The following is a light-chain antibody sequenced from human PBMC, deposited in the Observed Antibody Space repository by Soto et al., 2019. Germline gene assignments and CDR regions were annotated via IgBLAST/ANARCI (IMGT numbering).Light chain of an antibody. CDR3: LQDYYYPRT. CDR2: KAS. V-gene: IGKV1-5*03. CDR1: QSISTW. J-gene: IGKJ1*01. Sequence: DMQMTQSPSTLPASLGDRFTITCRANQSISTWLAWYQQKPGKAPNLLIYKASRLETGVPSRFSGSGSGTDFTLTISSLQPEDFATYYCLQDYYYPRTFGQGTNVDIK.